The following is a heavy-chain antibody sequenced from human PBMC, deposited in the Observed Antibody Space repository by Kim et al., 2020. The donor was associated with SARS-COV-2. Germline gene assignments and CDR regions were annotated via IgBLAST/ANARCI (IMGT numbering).Heavy chain of an antibody. CDR3: ARVPGIAVTYYYYGMDV. D-gene: IGHD6-19*01. J-gene: IGHJ6*02. Sequence: ASVKVSCKASGYTFTSYAMNWVRQAPGQGLEWMGWINTNTGNPTYAQGFTGRFVISLDTSVSTAYLQISSLKAEDTAVYYCARVPGIAVTYYYYGMDVWGQGTPVTVSS. V-gene: IGHV7-4-1*02. CDR2: INTNTGNP. CDR1: GYTFTSYA.